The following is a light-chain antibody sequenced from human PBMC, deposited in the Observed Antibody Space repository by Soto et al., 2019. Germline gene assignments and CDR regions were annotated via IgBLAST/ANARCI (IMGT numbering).Light chain of an antibody. CDR1: QSISSW. V-gene: IGKV1-5*01. CDR2: DAS. J-gene: IGKJ4*01. Sequence: DIQMTQSPSTLSASVGDRVTITCRASQSISSWLAWYQQKPGKAPKLLIYDASSMEGGVPSRFSGSGSGTEFTLSISRLQPDDFATYYCQQYNSYSALTFGGGTKVEIK. CDR3: QQYNSYSALT.